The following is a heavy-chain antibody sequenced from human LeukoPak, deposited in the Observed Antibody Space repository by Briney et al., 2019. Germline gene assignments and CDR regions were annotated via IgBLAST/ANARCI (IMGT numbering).Heavy chain of an antibody. CDR1: GGSFSGYY. J-gene: IGHJ4*02. V-gene: IGHV4-34*01. CDR2: INHSGST. D-gene: IGHD2-2*01. Sequence: PSETLSLTCAVYGGSFSGYYWSWIRQPPGKGLEWIGEINHSGSTNYNPSLKSRVTISVDTSKNQFSLKLSSVTAADTAVYYCARGVPLVPAAYRDRSFDYWGQGTLVTVSS. CDR3: ARGVPLVPAAYRDRSFDY.